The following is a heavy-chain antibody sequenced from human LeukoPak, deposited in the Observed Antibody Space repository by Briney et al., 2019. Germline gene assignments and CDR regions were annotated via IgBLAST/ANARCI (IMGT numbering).Heavy chain of an antibody. J-gene: IGHJ5*02. CDR3: ARGGATVVGTRADWFDA. V-gene: IGHV1-2*02. CDR1: GYTFTGNY. D-gene: IGHD6-13*01. CDR2: INPTTGGT. Sequence: ASVKVSCTASGYTFTGNYLTWVRQAPGQGFEWMGWINPTTGGTNYAQKFQGRVTMTRDRYINTVYMELTGLISGDTAVYYCARGGATVVGTRADWFDAWGQGTLVTVSS.